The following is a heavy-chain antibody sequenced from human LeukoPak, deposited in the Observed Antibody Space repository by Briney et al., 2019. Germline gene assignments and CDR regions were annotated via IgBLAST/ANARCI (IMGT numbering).Heavy chain of an antibody. D-gene: IGHD4-23*01. Sequence: PSETLSLTCTVSGGSISGYYWTRIRQPPGKGLEWIGYIFYSGSTTYSPSLKSRVTVSVDTSKNQFSLKLSSVTAADTAVYYCARLRVQNYGGNWGFDYWGQGTLVTVSS. CDR2: IFYSGST. CDR3: ARLRVQNYGGNWGFDY. J-gene: IGHJ4*02. CDR1: GGSISGYY. V-gene: IGHV4-59*08.